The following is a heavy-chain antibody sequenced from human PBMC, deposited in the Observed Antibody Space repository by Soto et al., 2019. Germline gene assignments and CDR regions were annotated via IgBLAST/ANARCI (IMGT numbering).Heavy chain of an antibody. CDR1: GFTFSSYA. D-gene: IGHD2-2*02. V-gene: IGHV3-23*01. CDR2: ISGSGGST. Sequence: GGSLRLSCAASGFTFSSYAMSWVRQAPGKGLEWVSAISGSGGSTYYADSVKGRFTISRDNSKNTLYLQMNSLRAEDTAVYYCAKRNRAQGCRSSTSCYIDYWGQGTLVTVSS. CDR3: AKRNRAQGCRSSTSCYIDY. J-gene: IGHJ4*02.